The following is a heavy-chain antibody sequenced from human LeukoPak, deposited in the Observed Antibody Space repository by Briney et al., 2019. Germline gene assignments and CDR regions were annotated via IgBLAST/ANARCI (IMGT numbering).Heavy chain of an antibody. J-gene: IGHJ4*02. Sequence: ASVKVSCKVSGYTLTELSMHWVRQAPGQGLEWMGWISAYNGNTNYAQKLQGRVTMTTDTSTSTAYMELRSLRSDDTAVYYCARSSDCSGGSCYFDYWGQGTLVTVSS. CDR1: GYTLTELS. CDR3: ARSSDCSGGSCYFDY. CDR2: ISAYNGNT. V-gene: IGHV1-18*01. D-gene: IGHD2-15*01.